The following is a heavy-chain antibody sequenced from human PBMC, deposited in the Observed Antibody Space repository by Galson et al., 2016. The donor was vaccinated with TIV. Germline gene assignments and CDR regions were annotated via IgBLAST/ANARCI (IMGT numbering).Heavy chain of an antibody. Sequence: SLRLPCPASGFTFRNFGMHCVRQAPGKGLEWVTSIWYDGSNQTYIDSVKGRSTLSRDNSRNTLYLEMNSLRVEDTAVYYCARENGCPNYYLQYWVQGTGVTVYS. CDR1: GFTFRNFG. CDR3: ARENGCPNYYLQY. J-gene: IGHJ4*02. V-gene: IGHV3-33*01. CDR2: IWYDGSNQ. D-gene: IGHD3-22*01.